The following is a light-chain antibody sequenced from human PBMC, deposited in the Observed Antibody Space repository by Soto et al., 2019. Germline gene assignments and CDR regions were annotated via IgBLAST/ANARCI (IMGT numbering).Light chain of an antibody. CDR1: SSDVGRYKY. CDR2: DVT. Sequence: QSALTQPRSMSGSPGQSVTISCIGTSSDVGRYKYVSWYQHHPGKAPKLMIYDVTKRPSGVPDRFSGSKSGDTASLTISGLQADDEADYYCCSYAGSDTYVFGTGTKLTVL. V-gene: IGLV2-11*01. CDR3: CSYAGSDTYV. J-gene: IGLJ1*01.